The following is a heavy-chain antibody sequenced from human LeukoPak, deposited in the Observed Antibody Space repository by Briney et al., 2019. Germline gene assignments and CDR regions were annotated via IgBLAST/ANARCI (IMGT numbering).Heavy chain of an antibody. D-gene: IGHD2-8*02. CDR3: ASPNELVY. J-gene: IGHJ4*02. CDR1: GGTFSSYA. V-gene: IGHV1-69*05. CDR2: IISIFGTA. Sequence: SVKVSCKASGGTFSSYAISWVRQAPGQGLEWMGGIISIFGTANYAQKFQGRVTITTDESTSTAYMELSSLRSEDTAVYYCASPNELVYWGQGTLVTVSS.